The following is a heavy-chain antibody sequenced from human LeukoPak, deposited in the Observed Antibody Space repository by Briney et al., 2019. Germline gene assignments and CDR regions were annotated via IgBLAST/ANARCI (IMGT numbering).Heavy chain of an antibody. Sequence: GSVKVSCKASGYTFINNWMHWVRQAPGQGLEWMGLINPTGTSTLYAQKFQDRVTMTRDMSTSTDYMELSSLRSEDTAIYYCARDNSVGDIAWWFDPWGQGTLVIVSS. D-gene: IGHD3-10*01. CDR3: ARDNSVGDIAWWFDP. V-gene: IGHV1-46*01. CDR1: GYTFINNW. CDR2: INPTGTST. J-gene: IGHJ5*02.